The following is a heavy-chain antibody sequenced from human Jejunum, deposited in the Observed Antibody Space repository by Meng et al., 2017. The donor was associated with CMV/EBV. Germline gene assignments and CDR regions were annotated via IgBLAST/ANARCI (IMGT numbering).Heavy chain of an antibody. CDR2: IDYSGTT. D-gene: IGHD3-16*01. V-gene: IGHV4-59*01. CDR1: GDSISGYY. CDR3: ARGWGTTSPWDY. J-gene: IGHJ4*02. Sequence: NVPGDSISGYYFNWIRQPPGKGLEWIGNIDYSGTTKYNPSLQSRVTISVDPSKSQFSLKLGSVSAADTALYYCARGWGTTSPWDYWGQGMLVTVSS.